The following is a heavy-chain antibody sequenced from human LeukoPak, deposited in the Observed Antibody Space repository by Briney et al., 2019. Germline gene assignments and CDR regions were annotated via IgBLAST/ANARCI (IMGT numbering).Heavy chain of an antibody. V-gene: IGHV4-39*01. CDR2: IYDTGST. CDR3: AGCLRLRVGEAYWVDP. CDR1: GGSIRSNNYY. J-gene: IGHJ5*02. D-gene: IGHD2-8*01. Sequence: PSETLSLTCTVSGGSIRSNNYYWGWIRQPPGKGLEWIGSIYDTGSTYYNPSLKSRVIISVDTSKNQFSLKLSSVTAADTAVYYWAGCLRLRVGEAYWVDPWGQGTLVAGAS.